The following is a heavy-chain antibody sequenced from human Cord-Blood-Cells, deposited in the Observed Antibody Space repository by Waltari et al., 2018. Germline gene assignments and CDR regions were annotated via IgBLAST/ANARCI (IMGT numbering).Heavy chain of an antibody. CDR2: MNPNSGNT. Sequence: GLEWMGWMNPNSGNTGYAQKFQGRVTMTRNTSISTAYMELSSLRSEDTAVYSCARAKLEYQLLYGYWYFDLWGRGPLVTVSS. J-gene: IGHJ2*01. CDR3: ARAKLEYQLLYGYWYFDL. V-gene: IGHV1-8*01. D-gene: IGHD2-2*02.